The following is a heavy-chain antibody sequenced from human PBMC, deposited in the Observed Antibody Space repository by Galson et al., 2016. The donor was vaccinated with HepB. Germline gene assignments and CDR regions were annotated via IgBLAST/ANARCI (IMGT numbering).Heavy chain of an antibody. CDR2: IWYDDRSK. V-gene: IGHV3-33*08. CDR1: RFTFSSYV. Sequence: SLRLSCAASRFTFSSYVMNWVRQAPGRGLEWVAVIWYDDRSKYYADSVKGRFTISRGNSKNMLYLQMNSLRAEDTAVYYCARDRAHAGLETRGVIGYWGQGTLVTVSS. CDR3: ARDRAHAGLETRGVIGY. J-gene: IGHJ4*02. D-gene: IGHD3-10*01.